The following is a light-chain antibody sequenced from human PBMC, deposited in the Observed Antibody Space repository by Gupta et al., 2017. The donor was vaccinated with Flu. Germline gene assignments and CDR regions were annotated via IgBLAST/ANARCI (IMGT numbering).Light chain of an antibody. V-gene: IGLV1-51*01. J-gene: IGLJ2*01. CDR2: DNN. CDR1: SSNIGNNY. CDR3: GTWDSSLSAGV. Sequence: KVTISCSGSSSNIGNNYVYWYQQLPGTAPKLLIYDNNKRPSGIPDRFSGSKSGTSATLGITGLQTGDEADYYCGTWDSSLSAGVFGGGTKLTVL.